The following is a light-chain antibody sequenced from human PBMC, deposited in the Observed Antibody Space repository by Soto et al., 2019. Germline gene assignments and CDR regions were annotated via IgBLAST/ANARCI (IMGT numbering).Light chain of an antibody. CDR1: SSDVGGYNY. J-gene: IGLJ3*02. V-gene: IGLV2-14*01. CDR2: EVS. CDR3: SSYTTSSTGV. Sequence: QSALTQPASVSGSPGQSITISCTGTSSDVGGYNYVSWYQQHPGKAPKLIIYEVSNRPSGVSNRFSGSKSGNTASLTISGLQAEDEADYYCSSYTTSSTGVFGGGTKLTVL.